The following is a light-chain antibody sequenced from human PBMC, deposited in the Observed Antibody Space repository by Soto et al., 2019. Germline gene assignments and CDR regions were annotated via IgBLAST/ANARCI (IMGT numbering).Light chain of an antibody. CDR3: AAWDDSLSGRV. V-gene: IGLV1-44*01. Sequence: QSVLTQPPSVSGTPGQRITISCSGSSSNTGSNVVNWFQQVPGSAPKLLIYSNKQRPSGVPDRFSGSKSGSSASLAISGLQSEDEADYYCAAWDDSLSGRVFGGGTKVTVL. J-gene: IGLJ3*02. CDR1: SSNTGSNV. CDR2: SNK.